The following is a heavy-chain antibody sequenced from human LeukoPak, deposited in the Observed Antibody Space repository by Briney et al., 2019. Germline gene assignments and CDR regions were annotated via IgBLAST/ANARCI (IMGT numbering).Heavy chain of an antibody. V-gene: IGHV3-23*01. CDR2: ISVSGDNT. J-gene: IGHJ3*02. D-gene: IGHD3-3*01. CDR3: ASGIGVGDSFDI. Sequence: GGSLRLSCAASGLTFNNYAMTWVRQAPGRGLEWVSVISVSGDNTYSAHSVKGRFTISRDNSKNTLYLQMNSLRVEDTAVYYCASGIGVGDSFDIWGQGTMVTVSS. CDR1: GLTFNNYA.